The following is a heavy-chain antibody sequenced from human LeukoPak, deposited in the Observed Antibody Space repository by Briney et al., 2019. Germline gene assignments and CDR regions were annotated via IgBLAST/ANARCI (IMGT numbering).Heavy chain of an antibody. J-gene: IGHJ4*02. D-gene: IGHD4-17*01. V-gene: IGHV3-21*01. Sequence: GGSLRLSCAVSGFTFSSYSMTWVRQAPGKGLEWVSSISSSSSYIYYADSVKGRFTISRDNAKNSLYLQMNSLRAEDTAVYYCARALDYGDQGWGQGTLVTVSS. CDR2: ISSSSSYI. CDR1: GFTFSSYS. CDR3: ARALDYGDQG.